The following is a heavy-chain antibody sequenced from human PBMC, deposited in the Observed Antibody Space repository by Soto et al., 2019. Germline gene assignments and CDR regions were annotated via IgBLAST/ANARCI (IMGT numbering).Heavy chain of an antibody. CDR2: IHPSDSYT. J-gene: IGHJ6*02. CDR3: ARHKSRYSSGWYDYYYYGMDV. CDR1: GYSFTSYW. V-gene: IGHV5-10-1*01. Sequence: GESLKISWKGSGYSFTSYWISWVRQMPGKGLGWMGRIHPSDSYTNYTASFQGHVTISADKSISTAYLQWSSLKASDTAMYYCARHKSRYSSGWYDYYYYGMDVWGQGTTVTVSS. D-gene: IGHD6-19*01.